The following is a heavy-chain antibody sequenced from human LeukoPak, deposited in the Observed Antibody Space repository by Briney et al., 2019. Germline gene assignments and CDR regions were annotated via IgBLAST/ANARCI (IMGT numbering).Heavy chain of an antibody. CDR3: ASFSPTTVTFDY. V-gene: IGHV1-18*01. D-gene: IGHD1-1*01. Sequence: ASVKVSCKASGYTFTTYAITWVRQAPGQGLEWMGWISTYNGNTNYAQKLQGRVTMTTDTSTSTAYMELRSLRSDDTAVYHCASFSPTTVTFDYWGQGTLVAVSS. J-gene: IGHJ4*02. CDR2: ISTYNGNT. CDR1: GYTFTTYA.